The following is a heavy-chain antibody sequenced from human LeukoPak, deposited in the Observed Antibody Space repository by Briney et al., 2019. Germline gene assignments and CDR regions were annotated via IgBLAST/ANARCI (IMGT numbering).Heavy chain of an antibody. CDR3: AKDLLNYHEPPEFQH. CDR2: INPNSGGT. Sequence: ASVKVSCKASGYIFTDYYMHWVRQAPGQELGWMGRINPNSGGTNYAQKFQGRVTMTRDTSISTAYTELSSLRSEDTATYYCAKDLLNYHEPPEFQHWGQGTLVTVSS. J-gene: IGHJ1*01. CDR1: GYIFTDYY. V-gene: IGHV1/OR15-1*02. D-gene: IGHD1-7*01.